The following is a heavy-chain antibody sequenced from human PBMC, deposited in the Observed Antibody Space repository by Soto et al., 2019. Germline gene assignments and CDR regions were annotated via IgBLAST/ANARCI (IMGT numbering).Heavy chain of an antibody. D-gene: IGHD5-18*01. CDR1: GGSIRSGGYY. V-gene: IGHV4-31*03. CDR3: ARDRLMATAGTARHYFGLDV. Sequence: SETLSLTCTVSGGSIRSGGYYWSWVRQSPRRGLEWIGNIYYSGSTYYNPSLKSRLTISVETSKNQFSLNLSSVTAADTAVYYCARDRLMATAGTARHYFGLDVWGQGTTVTVSS. J-gene: IGHJ6*02. CDR2: IYYSGST.